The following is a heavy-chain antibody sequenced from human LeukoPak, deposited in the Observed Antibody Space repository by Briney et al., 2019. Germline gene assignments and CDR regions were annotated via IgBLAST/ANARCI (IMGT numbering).Heavy chain of an antibody. CDR1: GFTFSNYA. CDR2: ISGSGERTSGDST. Sequence: GGSLRLSCAASGFTFSNYAMSWVRQAPGKGLEWVSAISGSGERTSGDSTYYADSVKGRFTISRDNSKNTLNLQMNSLRAEDTAVYFCAKVTGGGMITYGGLDVWGQGTTVTVSS. V-gene: IGHV3-23*01. CDR3: AKVTGGGMITYGGLDV. J-gene: IGHJ6*02. D-gene: IGHD3-16*01.